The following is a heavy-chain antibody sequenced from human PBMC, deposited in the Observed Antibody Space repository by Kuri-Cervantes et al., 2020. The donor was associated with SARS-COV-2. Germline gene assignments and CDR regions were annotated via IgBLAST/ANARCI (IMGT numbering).Heavy chain of an antibody. CDR2: IIPVFGTT. CDR3: AQTIPARRRSPGDFYLYYMDV. D-gene: IGHD6-6*01. Sequence: SVKVSCKASGGTFSNFAISWVRQAPGQGLEWMGGIIPVFGTTNNAQRLQGRVTISADEARSTVYMELSSLTFEDTAIYYCAQTIPARRRSPGDFYLYYMDVWGKGTSVTV. J-gene: IGHJ6*03. V-gene: IGHV1-69*13. CDR1: GGTFSNFA.